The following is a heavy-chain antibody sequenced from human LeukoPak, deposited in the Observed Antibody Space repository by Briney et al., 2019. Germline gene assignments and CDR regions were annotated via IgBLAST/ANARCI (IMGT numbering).Heavy chain of an antibody. CDR1: GFTFSSYS. V-gene: IGHV3-21*04. J-gene: IGHJ4*02. CDR2: ISSSSSYI. Sequence: GGSLRLSCAASGFTFSSYSMNWVRQAPGKGLEWVSSISSSSSYIYYADSVKGRFTISRDNSKNTLYLQMNSLRAEDTAVYYCAKDQGDQVFDYWGQGTLVTVSS. CDR3: AKDQGDQVFDY. D-gene: IGHD3-16*01.